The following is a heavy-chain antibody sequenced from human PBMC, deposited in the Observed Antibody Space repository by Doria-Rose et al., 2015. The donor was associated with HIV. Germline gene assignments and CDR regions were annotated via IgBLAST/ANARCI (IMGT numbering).Heavy chain of an antibody. V-gene: IGHV2-26*01. CDR3: ARIKSSRWYHKYYFDF. D-gene: IGHD6-13*01. J-gene: IGHJ4*02. CDR1: GVSLSSPVMG. Sequence: QESGPVLVKPTETLTLTCTVSGVSLSSPVMGVSWIRQPPGKALEWLANIFSDDERSYKTSLKGRLTSSRGTSKSQVVLTMTDVDPVDTATYYCARIKSSRWYHKYYFDFWGQGTLIIVSA. CDR2: IFSDDER.